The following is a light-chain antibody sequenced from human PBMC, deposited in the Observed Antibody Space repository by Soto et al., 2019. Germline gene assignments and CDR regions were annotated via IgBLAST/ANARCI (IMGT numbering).Light chain of an antibody. CDR2: RAS. V-gene: IGKV3-20*01. J-gene: IGKJ4*01. Sequence: EIVLTQSPGTLSLSPGERATLSCRASQSVSSSYLAWYQQKPGQAPRLLIYRASSRATGIPDRFSGSGSGTDFTLTISRLAPEDFAMYYCQQYGTSRTFGGGTEVEIK. CDR3: QQYGTSRT. CDR1: QSVSSSY.